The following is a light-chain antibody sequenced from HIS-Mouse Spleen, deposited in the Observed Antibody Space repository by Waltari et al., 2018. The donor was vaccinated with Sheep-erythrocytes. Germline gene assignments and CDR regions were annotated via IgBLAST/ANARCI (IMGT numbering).Light chain of an antibody. CDR2: GAS. Sequence: EIVMTQSPATLSVSPGERATLSCRASQSVSSNLAWYHQKPGQAPRLRIYGASTRTTGIPARFSGSGSGTEFTLTISSMQSEDFAVYYCQQYNNWPPPYTFGQGTKLEIK. CDR1: QSVSSN. CDR3: QQYNNWPPPYT. V-gene: IGKV3-15*01. J-gene: IGKJ2*01.